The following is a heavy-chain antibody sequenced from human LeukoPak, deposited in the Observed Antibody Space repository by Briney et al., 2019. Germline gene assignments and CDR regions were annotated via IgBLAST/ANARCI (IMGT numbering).Heavy chain of an antibody. CDR1: GVSFSGDY. CDR2: IYHSVGA. CDR3: ARGNFLYYDLLTGYSVYFQH. D-gene: IGHD3-9*01. V-gene: IGHV4-34*01. Sequence: SQTLCLSRALYGVSFSGDYWSSGRQRPRKRLWWVGGIYHSVGAHSNPSLTSRVTISVDTSKISFSLKLSSVTAAHTAVYYCARGNFLYYDLLTGYSVYFQHWGQGTLVTVSS. J-gene: IGHJ1*01.